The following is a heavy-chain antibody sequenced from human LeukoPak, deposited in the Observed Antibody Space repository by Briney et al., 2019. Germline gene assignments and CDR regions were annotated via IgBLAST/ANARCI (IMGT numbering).Heavy chain of an antibody. CDR3: ASSRRPEPAGY. Sequence: SETLSLTCAVSGYSISSGYYWGWIRPPPGKGLEWIGSIYHSGSTYYNPSLKRRVTISVDTSKNQFSLKLSSVTAADTAVYYCASSRRPEPAGYWGQGTLVTVSS. D-gene: IGHD2-2*01. CDR1: GYSISSGYY. CDR2: IYHSGST. V-gene: IGHV4-38-2*01. J-gene: IGHJ4*02.